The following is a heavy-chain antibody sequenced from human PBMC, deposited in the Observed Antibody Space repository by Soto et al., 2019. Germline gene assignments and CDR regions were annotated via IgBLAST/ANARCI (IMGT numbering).Heavy chain of an antibody. V-gene: IGHV1-69*12. D-gene: IGHD4-17*01. J-gene: IGHJ4*02. CDR2: IIPIFGTA. Sequence: QVQLVQSGAEVKKPGSSVKVSCKASGGTFSSYAISWVRQAPGKGLEWMGGIIPIFGTANYAQKLQGRVTITADESTSTAHMELSSLRAEDTAVYYCARDSDYGDSYFDYGGQGSLVTVSS. CDR1: GGTFSSYA. CDR3: ARDSDYGDSYFDY.